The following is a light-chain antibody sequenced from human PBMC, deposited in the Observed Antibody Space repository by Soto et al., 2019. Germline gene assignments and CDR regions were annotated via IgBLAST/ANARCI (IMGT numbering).Light chain of an antibody. V-gene: IGKV3-20*01. CDR2: GAS. CDR3: QQYGRSAIFT. CDR1: QSISGNY. Sequence: ELVLTQSPGSLSLSPGERATLSCWASQSISGNYLAWYQQKPGQAPRLLIYGASNRATGIPDRFRGSGSGTDFSLTISRLEPEDLAVYYCQQYGRSAIFTLGPGTTVEVK. J-gene: IGKJ3*01.